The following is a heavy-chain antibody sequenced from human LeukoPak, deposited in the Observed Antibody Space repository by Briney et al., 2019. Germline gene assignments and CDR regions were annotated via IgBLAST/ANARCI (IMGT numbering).Heavy chain of an antibody. CDR1: GCAFSSYN. CDR3: AREYDPTVASIPFDY. J-gene: IGHJ4*02. CDR2: ISSGSSFI. V-gene: IGHV3-21*03. D-gene: IGHD5-12*01. Sequence: GGSLRLSCAASGCAFSSYNMNWVRQAPGKGLEWVSFISSGSSFISYADSVKGRFTISRDNAKNSLYLQMNSLPVNYTRLYFCAREYDPTVASIPFDYWGQGALVTVSS.